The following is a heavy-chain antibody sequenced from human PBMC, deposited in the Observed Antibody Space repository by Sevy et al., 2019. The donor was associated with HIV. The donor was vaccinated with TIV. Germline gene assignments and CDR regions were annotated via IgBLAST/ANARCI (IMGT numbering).Heavy chain of an antibody. CDR2: VRNDGSKK. D-gene: IGHD6-19*01. Sequence: GGSLRLSCAASGFTFSSYGMHWVRQAPGKGLEWVPFVRNDGSKKNYADSVKGRFTISRDNSKNTLNLQMNSLRAEETAVYYCAKDRGSSGGAPDYYYYNGMDVWGQGTMVTVSS. CDR1: GFTFSSYG. CDR3: AKDRGSSGGAPDYYYYNGMDV. J-gene: IGHJ6*02. V-gene: IGHV3-30*02.